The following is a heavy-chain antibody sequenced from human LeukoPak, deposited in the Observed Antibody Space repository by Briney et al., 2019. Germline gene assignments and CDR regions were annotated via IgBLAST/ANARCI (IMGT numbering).Heavy chain of an antibody. V-gene: IGHV3-48*01. Sequence: GRSLRLSCAASGFTFSSYSMNWVRQAPGKGLEWVSYISSSSSTIYYADSVKGRFTISRDNAKNSLYLQMNSLRAEDTAVYYCARDGLELFDYWGQGTLVTVSS. D-gene: IGHD1-7*01. J-gene: IGHJ4*02. CDR1: GFTFSSYS. CDR2: ISSSSSTI. CDR3: ARDGLELFDY.